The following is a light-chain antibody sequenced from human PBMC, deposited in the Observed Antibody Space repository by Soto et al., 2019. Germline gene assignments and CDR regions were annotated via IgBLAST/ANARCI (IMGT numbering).Light chain of an antibody. CDR2: KAS. V-gene: IGKV1-5*03. J-gene: IGKJ4*01. Sequence: DIQMTQSPSTLSASVGDRVTITCRASQSVDIWLAWYQQKPGKAPKLLIHKASTLEDGVPSRFTGSGSGTYFTFTFISPHPDDSRTYYCLQYRDCPVTFGGGTKVEIQ. CDR1: QSVDIW. CDR3: LQYRDCPVT.